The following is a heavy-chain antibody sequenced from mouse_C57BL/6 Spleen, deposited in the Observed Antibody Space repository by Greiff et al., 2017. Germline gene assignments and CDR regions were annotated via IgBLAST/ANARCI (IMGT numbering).Heavy chain of an antibody. D-gene: IGHD1-1*01. V-gene: IGHV5-17*01. J-gene: IGHJ2*01. Sequence: EVKLVESGGGLVKPGGSLKLSCAASGFTFSDYGMHWVRQAPEKGLEWVAYISSGSSTIYYADTVKGRFTISRDNAKNTLFLQMTSLRSEDTAVYYCARPPYGSSYVGYWGQGTTLTVSS. CDR3: ARPPYGSSYVGY. CDR2: ISSGSSTI. CDR1: GFTFSDYG.